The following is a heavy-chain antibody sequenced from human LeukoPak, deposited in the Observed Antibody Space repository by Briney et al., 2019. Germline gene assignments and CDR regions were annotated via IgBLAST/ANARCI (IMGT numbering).Heavy chain of an antibody. CDR1: GFTFSSYG. J-gene: IGHJ5*02. V-gene: IGHV3-21*01. CDR3: ARDSRVATRGDWFDP. CDR2: ISSSSSYI. D-gene: IGHD5-12*01. Sequence: PGGSLRLSCAASGFTFSSYGMHWVRQAPGKGLEWVSSISSSSSYIYYADSVKGRFTISRDNAKNSLYLQMNSLRAEDTAVYYCARDSRVATRGDWFDPWGQGTLVTVSS.